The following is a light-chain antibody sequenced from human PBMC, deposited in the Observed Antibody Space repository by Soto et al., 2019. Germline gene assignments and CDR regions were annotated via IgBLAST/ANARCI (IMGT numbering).Light chain of an antibody. Sequence: QLVLTQSPSASASLGASVKLTCTLSSGHSSYAIAWHQQQPEKGPRYLMKLNSDGSHSKGDGNPDRLSGSSSGAERDLAVSSLQSEDEAVYYCQTWGPGPGVFGGGTKLTVL. V-gene: IGLV4-69*01. J-gene: IGLJ3*02. CDR1: SGHSSYA. CDR3: QTWGPGPGV. CDR2: LNSDGSH.